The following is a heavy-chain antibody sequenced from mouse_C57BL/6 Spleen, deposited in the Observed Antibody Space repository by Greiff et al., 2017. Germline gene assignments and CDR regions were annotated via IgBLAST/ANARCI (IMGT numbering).Heavy chain of an antibody. V-gene: IGHV1-64*01. J-gene: IGHJ2*01. D-gene: IGHD1-1*01. CDR1: GYTFTSYW. CDR3: ARAGITTGHYFDY. CDR2: IHPNSGST. Sequence: QVQLQQPGAELVKPGASVKLSCKASGYTFTSYWMHWVKQRPGQGLEWIGMIHPNSGSTNYNEKFKSKATLTVDKSSSTAYMQLSSLTSEDSAVYYCARAGITTGHYFDYWGQGTTLTVSS.